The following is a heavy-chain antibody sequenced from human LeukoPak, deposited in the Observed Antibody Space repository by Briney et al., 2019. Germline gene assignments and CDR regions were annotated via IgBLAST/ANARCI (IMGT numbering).Heavy chain of an antibody. CDR2: ISGSGGST. D-gene: IGHD4-23*01. Sequence: GGSLRLSCAASGFTFSSYAMSWVRQAPGKGLEWVSAISGSGGSTYYADSVKGRFTISRDNAKNSLYLQMNSLRAEDTAVYHCARANQIGNSAAFDIWGQGTMVTVSS. V-gene: IGHV3-23*01. J-gene: IGHJ3*02. CDR3: ARANQIGNSAAFDI. CDR1: GFTFSSYA.